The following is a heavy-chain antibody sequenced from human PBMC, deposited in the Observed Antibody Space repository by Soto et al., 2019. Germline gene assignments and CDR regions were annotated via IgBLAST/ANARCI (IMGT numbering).Heavy chain of an antibody. D-gene: IGHD3-9*01. J-gene: IGHJ4*02. V-gene: IGHV3-48*03. CDR1: GFTFSSYS. CDR2: IFTTGTTM. CDR3: ARDKDWAFDD. Sequence: PGGSLRLSCVASGFTFSSYSIVWVRQVPGKGLEWVSYIFTTGTTMYYADSVNGRFTVSRDNARNSVFLLLNSLRAEDTAIYYCARDKDWAFDDWGQGTLVTVSS.